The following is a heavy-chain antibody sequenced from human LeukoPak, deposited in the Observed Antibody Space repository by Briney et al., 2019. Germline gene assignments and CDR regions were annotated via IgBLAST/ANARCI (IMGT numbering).Heavy chain of an antibody. D-gene: IGHD3-3*01. J-gene: IGHJ5*02. Sequence: GASVKVSCKASGYTFTGYYMHWVRQAPGQGLEWMGRINPNSGGTNYAQKFQGRVTMTRDTSINTAYMELSRLRSDDTAVYYCARDHPYDFWSGYHYNWFDPWGQGTLVTVSS. CDR2: INPNSGGT. V-gene: IGHV1-2*06. CDR3: ARDHPYDFWSGYHYNWFDP. CDR1: GYTFTGYY.